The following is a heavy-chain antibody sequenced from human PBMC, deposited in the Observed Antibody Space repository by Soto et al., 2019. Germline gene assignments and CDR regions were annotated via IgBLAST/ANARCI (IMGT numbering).Heavy chain of an antibody. CDR2: ISSSSSYT. V-gene: IGHV3-11*06. J-gene: IGHJ4*02. CDR1: GFTFSDYY. D-gene: IGHD3-22*01. CDR3: ARDLKGYYDSSGYDGFDY. Sequence: GGSLRLSCAASGFTFSDYYMSWIRQAPGKGLEWVSYISSSSSYTNYADSVKGRFTISRDNAKNSLYLQMNSLRAEDTAVYYCARDLKGYYDSSGYDGFDYWGQGTLVTVSS.